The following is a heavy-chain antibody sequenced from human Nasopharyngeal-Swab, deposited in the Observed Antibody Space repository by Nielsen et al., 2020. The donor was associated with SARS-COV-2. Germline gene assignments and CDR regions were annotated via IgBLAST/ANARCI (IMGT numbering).Heavy chain of an antibody. CDR2: INPSGGST. J-gene: IGHJ4*02. Sequence: VRQMPGKGLEWMGIINPSGGSTSYAQKFQGRVTMTRDTSTSTVYLELSSLRSDDTAVYYCARVGVGYSGYDSVDYWGQGTLVTVS. D-gene: IGHD5-12*01. CDR3: ARVGVGYSGYDSVDY. V-gene: IGHV1-46*01.